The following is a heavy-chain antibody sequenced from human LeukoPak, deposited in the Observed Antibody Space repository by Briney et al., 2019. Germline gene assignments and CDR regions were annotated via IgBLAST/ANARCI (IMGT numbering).Heavy chain of an antibody. D-gene: IGHD3-3*01. CDR3: AREMSPHYDFWSGYYTKYYYMDV. Sequence: PSETLSLTCTVSGGSISSYYLSWIRQPAGKGLEWIGRIYTSGSTNYNPSLKSRVTMSVDTSKNQFSLKLSSVTAADTAVYYCAREMSPHYDFWSGYYTKYYYMDVWGKGTTVTVSS. CDR2: IYTSGST. V-gene: IGHV4-4*07. CDR1: GGSISSYY. J-gene: IGHJ6*03.